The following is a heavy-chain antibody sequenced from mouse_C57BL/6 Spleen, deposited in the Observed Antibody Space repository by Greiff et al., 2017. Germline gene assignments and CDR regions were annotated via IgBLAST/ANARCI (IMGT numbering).Heavy chain of an antibody. CDR2: IYPSDSET. J-gene: IGHJ4*01. Sequence: QVQLQQPGAELVRPGSSVQLSCKASGYTFTSYWMDWVKQRPGQGLEWVGNIYPSDSETHYNQKFKDKATLTVDKSSSTAYMQLSSLTSEDSAVYYCARSPVVATSAMDYWGQGTSVTVSS. V-gene: IGHV1-61*01. CDR1: GYTFTSYW. CDR3: ARSPVVATSAMDY. D-gene: IGHD1-1*01.